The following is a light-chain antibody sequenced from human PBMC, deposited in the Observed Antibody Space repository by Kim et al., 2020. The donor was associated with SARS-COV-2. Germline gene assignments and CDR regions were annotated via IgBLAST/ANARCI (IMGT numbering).Light chain of an antibody. V-gene: IGLV2-23*01. Sequence: QSALTQPASVSGSPGQSITISCTGTSSDVGRYNLVSWYQQHPGKAPKHMIYEGSKRPSGVSNRFSGSKSGNTASLTISGLQAEDEADYYCCSYAGSSTWVFGGGTQLTVL. CDR2: EGS. CDR1: SSDVGRYNL. J-gene: IGLJ3*02. CDR3: CSYAGSSTWV.